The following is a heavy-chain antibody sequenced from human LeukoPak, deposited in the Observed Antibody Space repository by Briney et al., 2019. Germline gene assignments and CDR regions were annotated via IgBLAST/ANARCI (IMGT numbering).Heavy chain of an antibody. D-gene: IGHD6-19*01. CDR1: GGTFSRYA. Sequence: ASVKVSCKASGGTFSRYAISWVRQAPGQGLEWMGGIIPVFGIANYAQKFQGRVTITADESTSTAYMELSSLRSGDTAVYYCARDRPYTGGWRGFDYWGQGTLVTVSS. CDR3: ARDRPYTGGWRGFDY. V-gene: IGHV1-69*01. CDR2: IIPVFGIA. J-gene: IGHJ4*02.